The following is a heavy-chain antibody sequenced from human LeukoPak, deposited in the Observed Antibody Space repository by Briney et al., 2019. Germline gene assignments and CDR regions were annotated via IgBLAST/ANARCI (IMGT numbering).Heavy chain of an antibody. D-gene: IGHD3-10*01. Sequence: GGSLRLSCAASGFTFRNYGMHWVRQAPGKGLEWVSIISYDGSNKYYADSVKGRFTISRDNSQSTLYLQMNGLRTEDTAIYFCATLRFGSGSYYADYWGQGTQVTVS. CDR3: ATLRFGSGSYYADY. V-gene: IGHV3-30*03. CDR2: ISYDGSNK. CDR1: GFTFRNYG. J-gene: IGHJ4*02.